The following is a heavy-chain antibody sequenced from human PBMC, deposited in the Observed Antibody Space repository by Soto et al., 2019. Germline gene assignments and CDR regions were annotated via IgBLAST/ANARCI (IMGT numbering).Heavy chain of an antibody. Sequence: PVQVSCGSSLGTFRIYAICCVRPAPGQGLEWMGGIIPIFGTANYAQKFQGRVTITADKSTSTAYMELSSLRSEDTAVYYCARDQSALFYCVGDCHNWFDPWGQGTLVIVSS. CDR1: LGTFRIYA. J-gene: IGHJ5*02. CDR2: IIPIFGTA. CDR3: ARDQSALFYCVGDCHNWFDP. D-gene: IGHD2-21*02. V-gene: IGHV1-69*06.